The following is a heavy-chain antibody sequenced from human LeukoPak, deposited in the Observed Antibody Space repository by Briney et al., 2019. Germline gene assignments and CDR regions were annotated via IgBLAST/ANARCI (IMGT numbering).Heavy chain of an antibody. Sequence: GASLRLSCAASGFTFSSYAMSWVRQAPGKGLEWGSAISGSGGSTYYADSVKGRFTISRDNSKNTLYLQMNSLRAEDTAVYYCAKETYYYDSRGYLFWGQGTLVTVSS. J-gene: IGHJ4*02. CDR3: AKETYYYDSRGYLF. D-gene: IGHD3-22*01. V-gene: IGHV3-23*01. CDR2: ISGSGGST. CDR1: GFTFSSYA.